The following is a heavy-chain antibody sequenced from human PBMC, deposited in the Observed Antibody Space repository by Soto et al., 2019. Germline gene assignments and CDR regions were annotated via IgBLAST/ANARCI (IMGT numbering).Heavy chain of an antibody. CDR1: GFTFSSYA. Sequence: GGSLRLSCAASGFTFSSYAMSWVRQAPGKGLEWVSAISGSGGSTYYADSVKGRFTISRDNSKNTLYLQMNSLRAEDTAVYYCAKRSGSSSWYWYFDLWGRGTLVTVSS. D-gene: IGHD6-13*01. V-gene: IGHV3-23*01. CDR2: ISGSGGST. CDR3: AKRSGSSSWYWYFDL. J-gene: IGHJ2*01.